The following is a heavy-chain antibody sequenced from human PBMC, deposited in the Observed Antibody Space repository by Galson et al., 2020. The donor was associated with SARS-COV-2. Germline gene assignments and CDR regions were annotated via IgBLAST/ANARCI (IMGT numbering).Heavy chain of an antibody. J-gene: IGHJ1*01. CDR3: VEDGSKF. Sequence: ASVKVSCKTSGYTFAASHVHWVRQAPGQGLEWMGWINPDSGGANYAQRFQGRVTMTIDTSISTAYMELRRLTSDDAAIFYCVEDGSKFWGQGTLVIVSS. D-gene: IGHD5-12*01. V-gene: IGHV1-2*02. CDR2: INPDSGGA. CDR1: GYTFAASH.